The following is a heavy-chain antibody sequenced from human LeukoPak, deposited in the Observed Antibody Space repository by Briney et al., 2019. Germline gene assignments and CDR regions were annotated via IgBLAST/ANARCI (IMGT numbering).Heavy chain of an antibody. CDR3: ARRPYNYYGSGKRNNWFDP. V-gene: IGHV4-61*02. CDR1: GGSISSGSYY. J-gene: IGHJ5*02. D-gene: IGHD3-10*01. CDR2: IYTSGST. Sequence: PSETLSLTCTVSGGSISSGSYYWSWIRQPAGKGLEWIGRIYTSGSTNYNPSLKSRVTISVDTSKNQFSLKLSSVTAADTAVYYCARRPYNYYGSGKRNNWFDPWGQGTLVTVSS.